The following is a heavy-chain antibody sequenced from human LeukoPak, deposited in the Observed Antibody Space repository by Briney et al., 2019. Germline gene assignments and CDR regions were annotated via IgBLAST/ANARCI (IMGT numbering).Heavy chain of an antibody. CDR2: ISSSSSYI. CDR3: ARIGTTVDY. V-gene: IGHV3-21*01. D-gene: IGHD1-1*01. J-gene: IGHJ4*02. CDR1: GFTFSSYS. Sequence: GGSLRLSCAASGFTFSSYSMNWVRQAPGKGLEWVSSISSSSSYIYCADSMKGRFTISRDNAKNSLYLQMNSLRAEDTAVYYCARIGTTVDYWGQGTLVTVSS.